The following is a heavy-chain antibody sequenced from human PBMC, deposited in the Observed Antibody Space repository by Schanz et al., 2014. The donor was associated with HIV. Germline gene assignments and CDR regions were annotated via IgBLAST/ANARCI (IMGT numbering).Heavy chain of an antibody. CDR1: GFTFSNFA. J-gene: IGHJ4*02. Sequence: VQLVESGGGLVQAGGSLRLSCTASGFTFSNFAMSWVRQAPGKGLEWVSSISGRGVSTFYAGSVKGRFAISRDKSKNTLYLQMNSLRVEDTAVYYCAKMARSVAANTNFDYWGQGTLVTVSS. V-gene: IGHV3-23*04. CDR2: ISGRGVST. CDR3: AKMARSVAANTNFDY. D-gene: IGHD6-19*01.